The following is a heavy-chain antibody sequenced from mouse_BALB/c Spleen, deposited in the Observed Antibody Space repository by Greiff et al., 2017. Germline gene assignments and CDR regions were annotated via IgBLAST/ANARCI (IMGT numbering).Heavy chain of an antibody. CDR1: GFTFSSYG. D-gene: IGHD1-2*01. V-gene: IGHV5-6*01. CDR3: ARQFITTATYAMDY. J-gene: IGHJ4*01. Sequence: EVKLQESGGDLVKPGGSLKLSCAASGFTFSSYGMSWVRQTPDKRLEWVATISSGGSYTYYPDSVKGRFTISRDNAKNTLYLQMSSLKSEDTAMYYCARQFITTATYAMDYWGQGTSVTVSS. CDR2: ISSGGSYT.